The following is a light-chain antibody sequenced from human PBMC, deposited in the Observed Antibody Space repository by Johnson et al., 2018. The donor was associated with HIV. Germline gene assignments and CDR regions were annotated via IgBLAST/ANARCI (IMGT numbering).Light chain of an antibody. CDR3: GTWDSGLTDYV. CDR2: DNN. Sequence: QPVLTQPPSVSAAPGQTVTISCSGSSSNVGSSFVSWYRQVPGTAPKLLIYDNNKRPSGIPGRFSGSRSGTSATLGITGLQPGDEAGYSCGTWDSGLTDYVFGTGTKVTVL. CDR1: SSNVGSSF. V-gene: IGLV1-51*01. J-gene: IGLJ1*01.